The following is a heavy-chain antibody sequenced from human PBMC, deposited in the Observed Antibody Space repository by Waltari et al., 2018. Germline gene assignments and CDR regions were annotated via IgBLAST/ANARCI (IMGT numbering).Heavy chain of an antibody. D-gene: IGHD3-10*01. V-gene: IGHV1-46*01. CDR3: ATYGSGRYAHFDY. CDR2: INPSDGGT. J-gene: IGHJ4*02. Sequence: QVQLVQSGAEVKKPGASVKVSCKASGYTFTKYYMHWMRQAPGQGLEWMGVINPSDGGTTYAQRFQGRVTMTRDTSTSTVYMELSSLRSEDTAAYYCATYGSGRYAHFDYWGQGTLVTVSS. CDR1: GYTFTKYY.